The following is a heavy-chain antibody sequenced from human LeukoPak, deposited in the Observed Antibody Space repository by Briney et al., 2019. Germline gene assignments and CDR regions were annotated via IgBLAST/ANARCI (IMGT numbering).Heavy chain of an antibody. D-gene: IGHD3-10*01. V-gene: IGHV3-23*01. CDR3: AKAHPGVDAFDI. Sequence: GGSLRLSCAASGFTFSSYAMSWVRQAPEKGLEWVSTISGSGGGTYYADSVKGRFTISRDNSKNTLYLQMNSLRAEDTAIYYCAKAHPGVDAFDIWGQGTMVTVSS. J-gene: IGHJ3*02. CDR1: GFTFSSYA. CDR2: ISGSGGGT.